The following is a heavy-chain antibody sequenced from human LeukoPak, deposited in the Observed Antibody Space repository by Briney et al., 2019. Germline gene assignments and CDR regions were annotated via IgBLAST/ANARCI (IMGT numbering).Heavy chain of an antibody. D-gene: IGHD1-26*01. CDR2: IYTSGST. CDR1: GGSISSGSYY. Sequence: PSETLSLTCTVSGGSISSGSYYWSWIRQPAGKGLEWIGRIYTSGSTNYNPSLKSRVTISVDTSKNQFSLKLSSVTAAGTAVYYCAKTLGVGATSGDYWGQGTLVTVSS. V-gene: IGHV4-61*02. CDR3: AKTLGVGATSGDY. J-gene: IGHJ4*02.